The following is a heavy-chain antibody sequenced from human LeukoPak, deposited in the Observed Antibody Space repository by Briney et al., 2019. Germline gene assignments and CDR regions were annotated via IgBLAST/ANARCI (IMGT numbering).Heavy chain of an antibody. D-gene: IGHD2-8*01. CDR3: ARGHVGSYAYYYYYGMDV. CDR1: GGSFSGYY. V-gene: IGHV4-34*01. CDR2: INHSGST. Sequence: SETLSLTCAVYGGSFSGYYWSWIRQPPKKGLEWIGEINHSGSTNYNPSLKSRVTISVDTSKNQFSLKVRSVTAADTAVYYCARGHVGSYAYYYYYGMDVWGQGTTATVSS. J-gene: IGHJ6*02.